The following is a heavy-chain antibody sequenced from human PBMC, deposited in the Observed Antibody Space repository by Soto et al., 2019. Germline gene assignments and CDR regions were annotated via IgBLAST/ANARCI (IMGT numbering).Heavy chain of an antibody. J-gene: IGHJ6*03. Sequence: ASVKVSCKASGYTFTGYYMHWVRQAPGQGLEWMGWINPNSGGTNYAQKFQGWVTMTRDTSISTAYMELSRLRSDDTAVYYCARVPIAAAGSYYYYYYMDVWGKGTTVTVSS. V-gene: IGHV1-2*04. D-gene: IGHD6-13*01. CDR2: INPNSGGT. CDR3: ARVPIAAAGSYYYYYYMDV. CDR1: GYTFTGYY.